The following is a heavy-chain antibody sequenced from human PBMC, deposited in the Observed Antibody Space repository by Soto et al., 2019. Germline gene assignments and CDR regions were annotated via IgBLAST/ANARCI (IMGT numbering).Heavy chain of an antibody. CDR1: GFTFSSYG. Sequence: VQLVESGGGLVKPGGSLRLSCAASGFTFSSYGMNWVRQAPGKGLEWVAVISYDGSNKYYADSVKGRFTISRDNSKNTLYLQMNSLRAEDTAVYYCAKGGIAAAGTGGDWFDPWGQGTLVTVSS. D-gene: IGHD6-13*01. CDR2: ISYDGSNK. V-gene: IGHV3-30*18. CDR3: AKGGIAAAGTGGDWFDP. J-gene: IGHJ5*02.